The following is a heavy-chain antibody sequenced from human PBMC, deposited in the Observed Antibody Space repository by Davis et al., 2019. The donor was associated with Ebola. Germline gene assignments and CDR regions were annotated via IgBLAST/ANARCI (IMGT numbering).Heavy chain of an antibody. CDR1: GFTFSDYY. V-gene: IGHV3-11*01. D-gene: IGHD3-22*01. J-gene: IGHJ4*02. Sequence: PGGSLRLSCAASGFTFSDYYMSWIRQAPGKGLEWVSYISSSGSTIYYADSVKGRFTISRDNAKNSLYLQMNSLRAEDTAVYYCAKCYYDSSGYYYVPFDYWGQGTLVTVSS. CDR2: ISSSGSTI. CDR3: AKCYYDSSGYYYVPFDY.